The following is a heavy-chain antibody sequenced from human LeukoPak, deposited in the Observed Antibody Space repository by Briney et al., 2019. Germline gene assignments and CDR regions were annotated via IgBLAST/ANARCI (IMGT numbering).Heavy chain of an antibody. V-gene: IGHV4-39*07. CDR2: IFYSGST. CDR1: GGSISTSNYY. CDR3: AKTVGGVAANFDY. D-gene: IGHD2-15*01. Sequence: PSETLSLTCTVSGGSISTSNYYWGWIRQPPGKGLEWIGNIFYSGSTYYSPSLKSRVTISLDTSRNQFSLKLTSVTAADTAVYYCAKTVGGVAANFDYWGQGTLVTVSS. J-gene: IGHJ4*02.